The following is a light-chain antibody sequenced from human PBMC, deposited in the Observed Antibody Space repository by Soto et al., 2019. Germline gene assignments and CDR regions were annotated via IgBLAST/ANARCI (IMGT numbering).Light chain of an antibody. CDR3: QQYNYSPST. V-gene: IGKV3-15*01. CDR1: QSVSSN. CDR2: GAS. Sequence: EIVMTQSPATLSVSPGERATLSCRASQSVSSNLAWYQQKPGQSPRLLINGASTRATGIPARFSGSGSGTEFTLTISSLQSEDVAVYYCQQYNYSPSTFGQGTKVEIK. J-gene: IGKJ1*01.